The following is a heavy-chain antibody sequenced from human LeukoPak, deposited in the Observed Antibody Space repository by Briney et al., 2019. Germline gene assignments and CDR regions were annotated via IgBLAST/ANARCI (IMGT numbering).Heavy chain of an antibody. J-gene: IGHJ4*02. Sequence: SETLSLTCGVYGGSFSGYYWSWIRQPPGKGLEWIGEINDSGRSNYKPSLKSRVTISEDTSKNQFSLKLSSVTAADTAVYYCARHLKGGYEGFDYWGQGTLVTVSS. CDR3: ARHLKGGYEGFDY. V-gene: IGHV4-34*01. CDR1: GGSFSGYY. CDR2: INDSGRS. D-gene: IGHD5-12*01.